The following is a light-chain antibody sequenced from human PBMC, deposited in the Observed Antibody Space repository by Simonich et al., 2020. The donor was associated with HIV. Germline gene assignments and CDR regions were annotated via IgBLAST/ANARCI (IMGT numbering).Light chain of an antibody. CDR3: SSYTSITTWV. J-gene: IGLJ3*02. V-gene: IGLV2-14*03. CDR1: SSDVGGYNY. CDR2: DVS. Sequence: QSALTQPVSVSGSPGQSVTISCTGTSSDVGGYNYVSWYQQHPGKAPKLMIYDVSKRPPGVSNRFSGSKSGNTASLTISGLQAEDEADYYCSSYTSITTWVFGGGTKLTVL.